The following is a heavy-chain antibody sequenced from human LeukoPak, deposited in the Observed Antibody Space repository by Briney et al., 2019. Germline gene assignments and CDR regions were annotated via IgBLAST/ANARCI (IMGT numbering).Heavy chain of an antibody. CDR3: AKDVSFRRGHNFDASDI. CDR2: ITWDSTDS. V-gene: IGHV3-43*01. CDR1: GFKFADAP. Sequence: GGSLRLSCTASGFKFADAPMHWVRQPPGKGLEWIALITWDSTDSYYADSVKGRFTISRDDSGNTLYLQMNSLRSDDTALYYCAKDVSFRRGHNFDASDIWGLGTMVTVSS. J-gene: IGHJ3*02. D-gene: IGHD5-24*01.